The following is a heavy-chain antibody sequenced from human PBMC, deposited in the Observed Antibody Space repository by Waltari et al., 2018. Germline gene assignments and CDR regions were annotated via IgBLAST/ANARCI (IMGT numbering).Heavy chain of an antibody. V-gene: IGHV3-23*01. CDR3: AKCSPMKDGDYVD. D-gene: IGHD4-17*01. CDR2: MRGIGGST. CDR1: GFTFSSYA. J-gene: IGHJ4*02. Sequence: EVQLLESGGGLVQPGGSLRLSCAAAGFTFSSYAMSWVRQAPGKGWAWVSCMRGIGGSTCYADYVKGRFTISRDNSKNTLYLQMNSLRAEDTAVYYCAKCSPMKDGDYVDWGQGTLVTVSS.